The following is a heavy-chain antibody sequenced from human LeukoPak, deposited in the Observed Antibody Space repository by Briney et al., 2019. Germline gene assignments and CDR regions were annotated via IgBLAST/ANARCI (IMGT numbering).Heavy chain of an antibody. J-gene: IGHJ3*02. Sequence: GGSLRLSCAASGFTFSSYSMNWVRQAPGKGLEWVSSINSDSSIMYYAESVKGRFTISRDNAKNSLYLQMNCLRAEDTAVFYCARFRSFQGFDIWGQGTMVTVSS. CDR2: INSDSSIM. CDR3: ARFRSFQGFDI. D-gene: IGHD2/OR15-2a*01. CDR1: GFTFSSYS. V-gene: IGHV3-21*01.